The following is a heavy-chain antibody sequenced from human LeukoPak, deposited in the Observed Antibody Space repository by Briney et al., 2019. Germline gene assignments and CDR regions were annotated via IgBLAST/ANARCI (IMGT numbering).Heavy chain of an antibody. CDR3: ARHYYYDSSGYYLDY. CDR1: GYSFTSYW. D-gene: IGHD3-22*01. V-gene: IGHV5-51*01. Sequence: GESLKISCKASGYSFTSYWIGWVRQMPGKGLEWIGIIYPGDSDTRYSPSFQGQVTISADKSISTAYLQWSSLKASDTAMYYCARHYYYDSSGYYLDYWGQGTLVTVSS. J-gene: IGHJ4*02. CDR2: IYPGDSDT.